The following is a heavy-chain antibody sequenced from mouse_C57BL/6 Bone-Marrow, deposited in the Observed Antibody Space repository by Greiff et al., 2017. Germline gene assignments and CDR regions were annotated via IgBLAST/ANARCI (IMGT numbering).Heavy chain of an antibody. CDR1: GYTFTSYW. V-gene: IGHV1-55*01. D-gene: IGHD2-5*01. Sequence: VQLQQPGAELVKPGASVKMSCKASGYTFTSYWITWVKQRPGQGLEWIGEIYPGSGSTNYNEKFKSKATLTVDTSSSTAYMQLSSLTTEDSAVYYCARRDYSNYWYFAVWGTGTTVTVSS. CDR3: ARRDYSNYWYFAV. CDR2: IYPGSGST. J-gene: IGHJ1*03.